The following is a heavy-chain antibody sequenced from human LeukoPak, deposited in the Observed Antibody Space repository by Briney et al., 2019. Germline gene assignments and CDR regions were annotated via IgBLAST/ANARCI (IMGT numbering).Heavy chain of an antibody. D-gene: IGHD3-16*01. CDR1: GGSFSGC. V-gene: IGHV4-34*01. CDR2: IHYSGST. Sequence: SETLSLTCGVYGGSFSGCWSWIRQPPGKGLEWIGEIHYSGSTKYNPSLKSRVTILVDTSKKEISLKLTSVTAADTAVYYCVSHIRGGFDPWGQGTLVTVSS. J-gene: IGHJ5*02. CDR3: VSHIRGGFDP.